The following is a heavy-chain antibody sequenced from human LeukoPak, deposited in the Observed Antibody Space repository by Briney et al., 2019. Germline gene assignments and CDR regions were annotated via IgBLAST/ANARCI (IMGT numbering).Heavy chain of an antibody. V-gene: IGHV1-18*01. CDR1: GYTFTSYG. CDR3: ARAERYCSSTSCYRDTGVDAFDI. D-gene: IGHD2-2*02. CDR2: ISAYNGNT. Sequence: GASVKVSCKASGYTFTSYGISWARQAPGQGLEWMGWISAYNGNTNYAQKLQGRVTMTTDTSTSTAYMELRSLRSDDTAVYYCARAERYCSSTSCYRDTGVDAFDIWGQGTMVTVSS. J-gene: IGHJ3*02.